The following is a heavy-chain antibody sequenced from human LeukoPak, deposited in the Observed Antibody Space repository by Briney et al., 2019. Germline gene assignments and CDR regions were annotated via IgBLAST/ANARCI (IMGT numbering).Heavy chain of an antibody. Sequence: GGSLRLSCAASGFTFSSYGTHWVRQAPGKGLEWVAVIWYDGSNKYYADSVKGRFTISRDNSKNTLYLQMNSLRAEDTAVYYCGRGYYGDYGYGMDVWGQGTTVTVSS. D-gene: IGHD4-17*01. CDR2: IWYDGSNK. CDR1: GFTFSSYG. J-gene: IGHJ6*02. V-gene: IGHV3-33*01. CDR3: GRGYYGDYGYGMDV.